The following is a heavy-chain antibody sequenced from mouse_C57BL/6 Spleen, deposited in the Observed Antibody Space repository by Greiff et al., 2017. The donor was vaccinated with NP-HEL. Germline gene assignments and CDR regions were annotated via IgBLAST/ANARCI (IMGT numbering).Heavy chain of an antibody. V-gene: IGHV1-31*01. J-gene: IGHJ2*01. CDR3: ARNYYGSSLYYFDY. CDR1: GYSFTGYY. Sequence: VQLKESGPELVKPGASVKISCKASGYSFTGYYMHWVKQSHGNILDWIGYIYPYNGVSSYNQKFKGKATLTVDKSSSTAYMELRSLTSEDSAVYYCARNYYGSSLYYFDYWGQGTTLTVSS. D-gene: IGHD1-1*01. CDR2: IYPYNGVS.